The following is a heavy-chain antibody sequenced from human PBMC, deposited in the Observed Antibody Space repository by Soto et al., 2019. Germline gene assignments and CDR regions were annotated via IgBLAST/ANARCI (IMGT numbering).Heavy chain of an antibody. CDR1: GGTFSSYA. V-gene: IGHV1-69*13. Sequence: GASVKVSCKASGGTFSSYAISWVRQAPGQGLEWMGGIIPIFGTANYAQKFQGRVTITADESTSTAYMELSSLRSEDTAVYYCARVTYYYGSGRTNYYFDYWGQGTLVTVSS. D-gene: IGHD3-10*01. CDR2: IIPIFGTA. J-gene: IGHJ4*02. CDR3: ARVTYYYGSGRTNYYFDY.